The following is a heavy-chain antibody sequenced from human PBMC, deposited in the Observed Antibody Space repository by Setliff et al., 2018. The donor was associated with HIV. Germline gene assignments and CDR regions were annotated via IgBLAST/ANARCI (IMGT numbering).Heavy chain of an antibody. CDR3: ARAPGSVSVFLDS. J-gene: IGHJ4*02. Sequence: PSETLSLTCAVSGASISSGSWWTWVRQPPGKGLEWIGEVFHSGSATYNPSLKSRVTISVDTSKNQFSPKVNSVTAADTAMYYCARAPGSVSVFLDSWGQGTLVTVSS. V-gene: IGHV4-4*02. D-gene: IGHD3-10*01. CDR2: VFHSGSA. CDR1: GASISSGSW.